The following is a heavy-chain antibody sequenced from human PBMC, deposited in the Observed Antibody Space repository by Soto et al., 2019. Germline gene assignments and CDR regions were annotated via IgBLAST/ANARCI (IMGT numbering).Heavy chain of an antibody. J-gene: IGHJ5*02. CDR3: ATPWGYSYGNRFGWFDP. D-gene: IGHD5-18*01. CDR2: IIPIFGTA. CDR1: GSTLSSYA. Sequence: PVKVSCEASGSTLSSYAISWGRPGPGQGLEWMGGIIPIFGTANYAQKFQGRVTITADESTSTAYMELSSLRSEDTAVYYCATPWGYSYGNRFGWFDPWGQGTLVTVSS. V-gene: IGHV1-69*13.